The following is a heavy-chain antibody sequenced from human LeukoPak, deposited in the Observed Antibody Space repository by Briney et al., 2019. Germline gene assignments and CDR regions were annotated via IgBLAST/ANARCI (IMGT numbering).Heavy chain of an antibody. J-gene: IGHJ6*02. D-gene: IGHD3-10*01. CDR2: IKQDGSEK. Sequence: GGSLRLSCAASGFTFSSYWMSWVRQAPGKGLEWVANIKQDGSEKYYVDSVKGRFTISRDNAKNSLYLQMNSLRAEDTAVYYCAKPADYYGSGSPTTDYYYGMDVWGQGTTVTVSS. CDR1: GFTFSSYW. V-gene: IGHV3-7*01. CDR3: AKPADYYGSGSPTTDYYYGMDV.